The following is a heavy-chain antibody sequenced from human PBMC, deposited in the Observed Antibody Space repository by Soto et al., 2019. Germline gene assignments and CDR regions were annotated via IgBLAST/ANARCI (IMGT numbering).Heavy chain of an antibody. D-gene: IGHD5-12*01. V-gene: IGHV4-39*01. J-gene: IGHJ4*02. CDR2: IYYSGST. CDR1: GGSISSSSYY. Sequence: QLQLQESGPGLVKPSETLSLTCTVSGGSISSSSYYWGWIRQPPGKGLEWIGSIYYSGSTYYNPSLKSRLPISVDTSKNQFSLTLSSVTAADTAVYYCASSPEMAIDYWGQGTLVTVSS. CDR3: ASSPEMAIDY.